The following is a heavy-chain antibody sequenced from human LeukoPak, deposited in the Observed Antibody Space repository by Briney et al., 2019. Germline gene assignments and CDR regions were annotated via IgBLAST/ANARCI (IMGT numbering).Heavy chain of an antibody. CDR3: PSPSPRYYYPLDI. Sequence: SETLSLTCTVSGGSISRGGYYWGWIRQHPGKGLEWIGYIYYSGSTYYNPSLKSRVTISVDTSKNQFSRKLRSVTAAETAVYYCPSPSPRYYYPLDIWRQGTMLTVPS. CDR2: IYYSGST. CDR1: GGSISRGGYY. J-gene: IGHJ3*02. V-gene: IGHV4-31*03. D-gene: IGHD3-10*01.